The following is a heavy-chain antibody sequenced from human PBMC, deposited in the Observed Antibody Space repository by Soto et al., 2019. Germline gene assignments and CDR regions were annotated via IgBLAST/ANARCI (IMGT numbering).Heavy chain of an antibody. CDR3: ARGRYGDY. V-gene: IGHV1-18*01. CDR2: ISAHNGNT. J-gene: IGHJ4*02. D-gene: IGHD1-1*01. Sequence: QVHLVQSGPEVKNPGASVKVSCKGSGYDFTTYGITWVRPAPGQGLAWMAWISAHNGNTNYAPNVQARAKVTRDTSTSTAYLELRSLRSDDTAVYYCARGRYGDYWGQGALVTVSS. CDR1: GYDFTTYG.